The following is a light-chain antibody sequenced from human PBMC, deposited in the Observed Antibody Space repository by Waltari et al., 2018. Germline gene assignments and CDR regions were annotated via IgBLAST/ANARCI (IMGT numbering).Light chain of an antibody. CDR2: EAS. CDR3: QQGT. J-gene: IGKJ3*01. V-gene: IGKV3-11*01. CDR1: QRVMTY. Sequence: EIVLTQSPATLSLSPGERATLSCRASQRVMTYSAWYKQIPGQSPRLLIYEASTRAPGIPARVSGSGSGTDFTLTISSLEPEDSAVYYCQQGTFGPGTKVDI.